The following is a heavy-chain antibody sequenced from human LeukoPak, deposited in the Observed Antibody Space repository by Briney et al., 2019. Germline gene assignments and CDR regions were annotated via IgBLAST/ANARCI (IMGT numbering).Heavy chain of an antibody. Sequence: GGSLRFSCAASGFTFISYAMSWVRQARGKGLEWVSVIGGSGGSTYYADSVKGRFTISRDNSKNTLYLQMSSLRAEDTAVYYCAKKKRELRGFDYWGQGTLVTVSS. CDR3: AKKKRELRGFDY. D-gene: IGHD1-7*01. V-gene: IGHV3-23*01. J-gene: IGHJ4*02. CDR1: GFTFISYA. CDR2: IGGSGGST.